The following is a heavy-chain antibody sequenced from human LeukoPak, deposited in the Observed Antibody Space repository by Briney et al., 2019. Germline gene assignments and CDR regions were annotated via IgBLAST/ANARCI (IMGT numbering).Heavy chain of an antibody. D-gene: IGHD3-10*01. CDR3: ARDLYASGSHDY. Sequence: PEGFLRLSCAASGFTFSNYWMTWVRQAPGKGLEWVGNIRQDGSAKHYVDSVKGRFTISRDNDKTSLYLQMNSLRVDDTAVYYCARDLYASGSHDYWGQGTLVTVS. CDR1: GFTFSNYW. CDR2: IRQDGSAK. J-gene: IGHJ4*02. V-gene: IGHV3-7*04.